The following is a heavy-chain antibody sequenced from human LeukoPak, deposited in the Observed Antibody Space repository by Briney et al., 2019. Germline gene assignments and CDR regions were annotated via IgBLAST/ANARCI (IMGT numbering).Heavy chain of an antibody. Sequence: GGSLRLSCSASGFTFSKYSMNWVRQAPGKGLEWVAVIWYDGSNPGYADSVRGRFTISRDNSKNTVYLQMNSLRAEDTAIYYCAKVAATLFGFFDFWGEGTLATVSS. V-gene: IGHV3-30*02. CDR1: GFTFSKYS. J-gene: IGHJ4*02. CDR3: AKVAATLFGFFDF. CDR2: IWYDGSNP. D-gene: IGHD6-25*01.